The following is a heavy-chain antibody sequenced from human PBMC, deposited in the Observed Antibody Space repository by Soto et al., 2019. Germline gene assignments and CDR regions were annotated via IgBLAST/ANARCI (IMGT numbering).Heavy chain of an antibody. CDR2: ISGSGGST. V-gene: IGHV3-23*01. CDR3: AKDPSSRWSLNYYYYGMDV. D-gene: IGHD6-13*01. J-gene: IGHJ6*02. CDR1: GFTFSSYA. Sequence: EVQLLESGGGLVQPGGSLRLSCAASGFTFSSYAMSWVRQAPGKGLEWVSAISGSGGSTYYADSVKGRFTISRDNSKNTLYLQMTSLRAEDTAVYYCAKDPSSRWSLNYYYYGMDVWGQGTTVTVSS.